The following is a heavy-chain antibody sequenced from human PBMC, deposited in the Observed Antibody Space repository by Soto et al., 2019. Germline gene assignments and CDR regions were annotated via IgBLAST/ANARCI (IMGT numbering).Heavy chain of an antibody. CDR2: ISSSSSYI. CDR3: ARDQPGYSYGYGLGY. D-gene: IGHD5-18*01. CDR1: GFTFSSYS. J-gene: IGHJ4*02. V-gene: IGHV3-21*01. Sequence: EVQLVESGGGLVKPGGSLRLSCAASGFTFSSYSMNWVRQAPGKGLEWVSSISSSSSYIYYADSVKGRFTISRDNANNSPYLQMNSLRAEDSAVYYCARDQPGYSYGYGLGYWGQGTLVTVSS.